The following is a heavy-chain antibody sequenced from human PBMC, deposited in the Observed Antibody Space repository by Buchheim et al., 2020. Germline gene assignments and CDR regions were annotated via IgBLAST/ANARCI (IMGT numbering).Heavy chain of an antibody. D-gene: IGHD3-22*01. CDR3: ARPLVPDYYDSSGYSLGY. Sequence: EVQLVQSGAEVKKPGESLRISCKGSGYSFTSYWISWVRQMPGKGLEWMGRFDPSDSYTNFSPSFQGHVTISADKSISTAYLQWSSLKASDTAMYYCARPLVPDYYDSSGYSLGYWGQGTL. CDR2: FDPSDSYT. CDR1: GYSFTSYW. J-gene: IGHJ4*02. V-gene: IGHV5-10-1*01.